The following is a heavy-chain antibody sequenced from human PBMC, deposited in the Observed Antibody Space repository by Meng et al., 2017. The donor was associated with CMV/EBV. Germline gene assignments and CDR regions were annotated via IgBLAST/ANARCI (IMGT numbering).Heavy chain of an antibody. CDR1: GGSFIGYY. Sequence: SETLSLTCAVYGGSFIGYYWSWIRQPPGKGLEWIGEINHSGSTNYNPSLKSRVTISVDTSKNQFSLKLSSVTAADTAVYYCARGTEQLDIDYWGQGTLVTVSS. CDR2: INHSGST. V-gene: IGHV4-34*01. J-gene: IGHJ4*02. CDR3: ARGTEQLDIDY. D-gene: IGHD6-13*01.